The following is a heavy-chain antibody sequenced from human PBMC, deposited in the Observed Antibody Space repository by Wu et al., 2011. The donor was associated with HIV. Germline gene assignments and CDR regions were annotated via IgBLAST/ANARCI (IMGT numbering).Heavy chain of an antibody. J-gene: IGHJ4*02. CDR1: GFSFLGHY. Sequence: QVQLVQSGAEVRRPGASVKVSCKASGFSFLGHYIHWVRQAPGQGLEWMSWINPNTGYTKYAQNFQGRVTLTRDTSISTAYMEMTRLQSDDTAVYYCARAASAAGGDYWGQGTLVTVSS. V-gene: IGHV1-2*02. CDR3: ARAASAAGGDY. D-gene: IGHD2-15*01. CDR2: INPNTGYT.